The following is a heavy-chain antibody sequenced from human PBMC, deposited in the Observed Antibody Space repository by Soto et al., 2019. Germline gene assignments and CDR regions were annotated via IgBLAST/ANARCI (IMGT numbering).Heavy chain of an antibody. V-gene: IGHV5-51*01. D-gene: IGHD6-13*01. CDR3: TKVRSSWYAGRYFDY. CDR1: GYSFTSYW. CDR2: IYPGDSDT. J-gene: IGHJ4*02. Sequence: PGESLKISCKSSGYSFTSYWIGWVRQMPGKGLEWMGIIYPGDSDTRYSPSFQGQVTISADKSISTAYLQWSSLKASDTAMYYCTKVRSSWYAGRYFDYWGQGTLVTVSS.